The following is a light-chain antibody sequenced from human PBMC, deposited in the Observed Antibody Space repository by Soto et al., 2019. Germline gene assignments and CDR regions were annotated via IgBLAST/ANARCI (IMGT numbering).Light chain of an antibody. J-gene: IGKJ2*01. CDR3: QQRNDWPRT. V-gene: IGKV3-11*01. CDR2: DAS. Sequence: EIVLTQSPATLSLSPGERATLSCRASQSVSGHLAWYQQKPGQAPRLLIYDASNGASGIPARFSGSWSGTDFTLTISSVEHEDFAVYYCQQRNDWPRTFGQGTKLDIK. CDR1: QSVSGH.